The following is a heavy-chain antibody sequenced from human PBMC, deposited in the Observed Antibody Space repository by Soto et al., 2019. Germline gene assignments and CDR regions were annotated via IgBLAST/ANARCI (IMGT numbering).Heavy chain of an antibody. CDR3: TSYEGSSSGWYMSD. V-gene: IGHV3-74*01. CDR2: INSDGSTT. Sequence: GGSLRLSCAASGFAFSSYWMHWVRQAPGKGLVWVSHINSDGSTTRYADSVKGRFTISRDNAKNTLYLQMNSLRAEDTAVYYCTSYEGSSSGWYMSDWGQGTLVTVSS. D-gene: IGHD6-19*01. J-gene: IGHJ4*02. CDR1: GFAFSSYW.